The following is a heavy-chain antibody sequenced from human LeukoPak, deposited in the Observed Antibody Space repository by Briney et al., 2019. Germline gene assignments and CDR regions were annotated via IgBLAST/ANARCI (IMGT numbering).Heavy chain of an antibody. CDR2: IDSSSTTV. CDR3: ANSYGPYYFDY. J-gene: IGHJ4*02. CDR1: GFTFSTYS. Sequence: AGGSLRLSCAATGFTFSTYSMNWVRRAPGKGLEWVSYIDSSSTTVYYADSVKGRFTISRDNALNSVFLQMNSLRAEDTAVYYCANSYGPYYFDYWGQGTLVTVSS. D-gene: IGHD5-18*01. V-gene: IGHV3-48*04.